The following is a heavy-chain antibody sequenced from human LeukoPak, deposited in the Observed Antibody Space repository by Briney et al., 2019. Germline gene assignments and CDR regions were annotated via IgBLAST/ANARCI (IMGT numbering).Heavy chain of an antibody. CDR2: VSSKNIYK. D-gene: IGHD3-10*01. Sequence: PGGSLRLSCAASGFTFSNYSMNWVRQTPGKGLEWVSSVSSKNIYKYYADSVKGRFTISRDNAKNSLSLQMNSLRAEDTALYYCATIHLGESNWGRGALVTVSS. V-gene: IGHV3-21*04. J-gene: IGHJ4*02. CDR1: GFTFSNYS. CDR3: ATIHLGESN.